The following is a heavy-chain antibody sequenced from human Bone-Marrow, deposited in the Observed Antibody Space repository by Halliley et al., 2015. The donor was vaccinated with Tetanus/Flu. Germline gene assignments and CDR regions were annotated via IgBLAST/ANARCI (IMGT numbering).Heavy chain of an antibody. V-gene: IGHV4-34*01. D-gene: IGHD3-22*01. J-gene: IGHJ4*02. CDR2: IRHGGST. Sequence: GLVKPSETLSLTCAVYGGSISDYYWSWIRQPPGKGLEWIGEIRHGGSTNYNPSLKSRVTISVDTSKNQFSLKLSSVTAADTAVYYCARGLHYYESPSWGQGTLVTVSS. CDR3: ARGLHYYESPS. CDR1: GGSISDYY.